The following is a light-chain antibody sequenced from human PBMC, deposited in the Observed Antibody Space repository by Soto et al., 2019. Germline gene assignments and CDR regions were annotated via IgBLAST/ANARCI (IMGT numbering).Light chain of an antibody. CDR1: QSVSSN. CDR3: QQYNNWT. V-gene: IGKV3-15*01. J-gene: IGKJ1*01. CDR2: GAS. Sequence: EIVMTQSPATLSVSPGERATLSCRASQSVSSNLAWYQQKPGQAPRLLIYGASTRATGIPARFSGSGSGTEFTLTISSLQSEDFAVYYCQQYNNWTFGQGTKGEIK.